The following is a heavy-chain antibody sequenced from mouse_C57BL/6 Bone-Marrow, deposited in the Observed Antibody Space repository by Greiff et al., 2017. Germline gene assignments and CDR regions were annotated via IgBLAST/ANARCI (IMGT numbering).Heavy chain of an antibody. CDR1: GYTFTDYY. V-gene: IGHV1-26*01. CDR2: INPNNGGT. J-gene: IGHJ3*01. CDR3: ARYSYDGYYGFAY. D-gene: IGHD2-3*01. Sequence: EVQLQQSGPELVKPGASVKISCKASGYTFTDYYMNWVKQSHGKSLEWIGDINPNNGGTSYNQKFKGKATLTVDKSSSTAYMVLRSLTSEDSAVSYGARYSYDGYYGFAYWGQGTLVTVSA.